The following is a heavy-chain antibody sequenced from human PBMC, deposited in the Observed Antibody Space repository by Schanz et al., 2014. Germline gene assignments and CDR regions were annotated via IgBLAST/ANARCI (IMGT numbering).Heavy chain of an antibody. CDR2: IYDGGST. CDR1: GGSISSGGSS. D-gene: IGHD6-13*01. V-gene: IGHV4-30-2*01. CDR3: ARARSWPDY. Sequence: QLQLQESGSGLVKPSQTLSLTCGVSGGSISSGGSSWNWIRLPPGKGLEWIGYIYDGGSTYYNPSHKSRVTISVDTSKNQFSLRLSSVAAADTAVYYCARARSWPDYWGQGTLVTVSS. J-gene: IGHJ4*02.